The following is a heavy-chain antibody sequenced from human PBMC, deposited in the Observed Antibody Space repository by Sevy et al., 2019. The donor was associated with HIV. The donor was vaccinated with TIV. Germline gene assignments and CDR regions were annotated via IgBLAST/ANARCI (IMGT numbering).Heavy chain of an antibody. J-gene: IGHJ3*02. V-gene: IGHV3-13*04. Sequence: GFLKPSFAASGLTFNNYDMHWVRQGTGKGPGWVSGIDNVGETYYAGAVKGRFTISRENAKNSLYLQMNSLRAGDTAVYYCARGTDLGSFDIWGQGTRVTVSS. D-gene: IGHD1-1*01. CDR2: IDNVGET. CDR3: ARGTDLGSFDI. CDR1: GLTFNNYD.